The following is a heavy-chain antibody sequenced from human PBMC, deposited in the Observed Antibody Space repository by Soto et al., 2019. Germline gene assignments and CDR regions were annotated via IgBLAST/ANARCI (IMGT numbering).Heavy chain of an antibody. Sequence: ASVKVSCKASGYTFTGYYMHWVRQAPGQGLEWMGWINPNSGGTNYAQKFQGRVTMTRDTSISTAYMELSRLRSDDTAVYYCAREWGVELRGSSGIYYYGMDVWGQGTTVTVSS. V-gene: IGHV1-2*02. D-gene: IGHD6-6*01. CDR3: AREWGVELRGSSGIYYYGMDV. CDR1: GYTFTGYY. CDR2: INPNSGGT. J-gene: IGHJ6*02.